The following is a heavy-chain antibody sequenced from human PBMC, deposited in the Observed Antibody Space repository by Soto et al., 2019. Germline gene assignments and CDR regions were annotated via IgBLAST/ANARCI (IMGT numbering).Heavy chain of an antibody. J-gene: IGHJ6*03. CDR1: GFTFSSYA. Sequence: GSLRLSCAASGFTFSSYAMSWVRQAPGKGLEWVSAISGSGGSTYYADSVKGRFTISRDNSKNTLYLQMNSLRAEDTAVYYCAKTPKDYYYYYMDVWGKGTTVTVSS. D-gene: IGHD2-15*01. CDR3: AKTPKDYYYYYMDV. V-gene: IGHV3-23*01. CDR2: ISGSGGST.